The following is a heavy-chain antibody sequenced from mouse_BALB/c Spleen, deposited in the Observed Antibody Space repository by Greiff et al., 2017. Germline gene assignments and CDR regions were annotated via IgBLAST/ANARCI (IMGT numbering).Heavy chain of an antibody. CDR3: AKSNYSRQFAY. J-gene: IGHJ3*01. Sequence: EVKLVESGPGLVKPSQSLSLTCTVTGYSITSDYAWNWIRQFPGNKLEWMGYISYSGSTSYNPSLKSRISITRDTSKNQFFLQLNSVTTEDTATYYCAKSNYSRQFAYWGQGTLVTVSA. CDR1: GYSITSDYA. CDR2: ISYSGST. V-gene: IGHV3-2*02. D-gene: IGHD2-5*01.